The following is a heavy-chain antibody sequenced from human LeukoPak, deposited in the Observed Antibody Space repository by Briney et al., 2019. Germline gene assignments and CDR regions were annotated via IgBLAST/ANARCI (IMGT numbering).Heavy chain of an antibody. Sequence: PGGSLRLSCAASGFTFHTYWMTWVRQAPGKGLEWVANIKQDGSEKNYVDSLKGRFTISRDNAKNSVYLQMNSLRVEDTAAYYCAREEWWFDSWGQGTRVTVSS. J-gene: IGHJ5*01. D-gene: IGHD2-8*01. CDR2: IKQDGSEK. V-gene: IGHV3-7*01. CDR1: GFTFHTYW. CDR3: AREEWWFDS.